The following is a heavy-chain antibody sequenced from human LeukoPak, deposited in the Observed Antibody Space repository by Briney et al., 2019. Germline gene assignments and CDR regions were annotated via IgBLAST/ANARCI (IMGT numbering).Heavy chain of an antibody. CDR3: ARESTVTTNYYYGMDV. CDR1: GYTFTGYY. CDR2: INPNSGGT. D-gene: IGHD4-17*01. V-gene: IGHV1-2*04. Sequence: ASVKVSCKASGYTFTGYYMLWVRQAPGQGLEWMGWINPNSGGTNYAQKFQGWVTMTRDTSISTAYMELSRLRSEDTAVYYCARESTVTTNYYYGMDVWGQGTTVTVSS. J-gene: IGHJ6*02.